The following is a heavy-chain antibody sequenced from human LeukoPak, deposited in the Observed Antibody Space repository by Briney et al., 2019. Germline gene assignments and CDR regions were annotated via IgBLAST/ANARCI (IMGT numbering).Heavy chain of an antibody. V-gene: IGHV4-4*07. J-gene: IGHJ3*02. CDR2: IYTSGTT. CDR3: ARLFPSYDYVWGSYRINAFDI. CDR1: GGSISGYY. Sequence: SETLSLTCTVSGGSISGYYWNWIRQPAGKGLEWIGRIYTSGTTAYHPSLNSRVTMSVDTSKNQFSLKVTSVTAADTAVYYCARLFPSYDYVWGSYRINAFDIWGQGTMVTASS. D-gene: IGHD3-16*02.